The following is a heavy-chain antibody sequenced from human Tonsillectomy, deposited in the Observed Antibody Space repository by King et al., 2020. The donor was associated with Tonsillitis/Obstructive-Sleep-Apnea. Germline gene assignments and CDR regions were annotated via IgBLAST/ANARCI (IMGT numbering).Heavy chain of an antibody. Sequence: QLVQSGGGLVKPGGSLRLSCAASGFTFSNAWMSWVRQAPGKGPEWVGRIKSKSKGETTDYTAPVRGRFTISRDDSKNTPFLQMNSLKTEDTAVNYCATDWGSGTYYVRAFDVWGLGTMVTVSS. CDR1: GFTFSNAW. J-gene: IGHJ3*01. CDR2: IKSKSKGETT. CDR3: ATDWGSGTYYVRAFDV. D-gene: IGHD1-26*01. V-gene: IGHV3-15*01.